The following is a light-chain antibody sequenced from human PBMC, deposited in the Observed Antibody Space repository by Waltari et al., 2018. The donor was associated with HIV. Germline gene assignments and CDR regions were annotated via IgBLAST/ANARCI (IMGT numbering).Light chain of an antibody. Sequence: VMTQSPATVSVSQGGRATLSCRASQSVGSYLVWYQQKPGKAPRLLIYGASTRATGIPTRFSGSGSGTEFTLTISSLKSEDFAVYYCHQYNKWPRGTFGGGTKVEV. CDR1: QSVGSY. CDR2: GAS. CDR3: HQYNKWPRGT. V-gene: IGKV3-15*01. J-gene: IGKJ4*01.